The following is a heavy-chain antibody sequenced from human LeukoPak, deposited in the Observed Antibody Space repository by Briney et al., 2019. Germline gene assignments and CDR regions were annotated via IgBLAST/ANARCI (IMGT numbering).Heavy chain of an antibody. J-gene: IGHJ6*02. CDR3: ARARSSGWYGYYYYGMDV. V-gene: IGHV4-34*01. CDR1: GGSFSGYD. D-gene: IGHD6-19*01. Sequence: SETLSLTCAVHGGSFSGYDWSWIRQPPGKGLEWIGEINHSGSTNYNPSLKSRVTISVDTSKNQFSLKLSSVTAADTAVYYCARARSSGWYGYYYYGMDVWGQGTTVTVSS. CDR2: INHSGST.